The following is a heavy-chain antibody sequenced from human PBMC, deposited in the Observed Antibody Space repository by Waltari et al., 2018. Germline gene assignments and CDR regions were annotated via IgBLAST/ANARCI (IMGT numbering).Heavy chain of an antibody. D-gene: IGHD4-17*01. Sequence: QVQLVQSGAEVKKPGASVKVSCKVSGYTLTELSMHWVRQAPGKGLEWMGGLDPEEGETNYAQKFQGSGTMTEDTSTDTAYMGLSSLRSEDTAVYYCATVGTVTLSYYYYGMDVWGQGTTVTVSS. CDR1: GYTLTELS. CDR3: ATVGTVTLSYYYYGMDV. V-gene: IGHV1-24*01. CDR2: LDPEEGET. J-gene: IGHJ6*02.